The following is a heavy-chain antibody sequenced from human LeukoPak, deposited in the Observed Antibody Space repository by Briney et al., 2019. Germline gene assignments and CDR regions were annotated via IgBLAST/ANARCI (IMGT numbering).Heavy chain of an antibody. CDR1: GFTVSSNY. D-gene: IGHD3-16*01. J-gene: IGHJ4*02. CDR3: AKALYGEPIIDY. V-gene: IGHV3-53*01. Sequence: PGGSLRLSCAASGFTVSSNYMSWVRQAPGKGLEWVSVIYSGGSTYYADSVKGRFTISRDNSKNTLYLQMNSLRAEDTAVYYCAKALYGEPIIDYWGQGTLVTVSS. CDR2: IYSGGST.